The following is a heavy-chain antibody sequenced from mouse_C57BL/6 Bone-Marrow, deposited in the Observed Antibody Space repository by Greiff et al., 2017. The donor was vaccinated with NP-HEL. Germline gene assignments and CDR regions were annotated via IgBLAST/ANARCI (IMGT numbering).Heavy chain of an antibody. CDR2: ISSGGSYT. D-gene: IGHD2-4*01. CDR3: ARRNEYDGTGYFDY. J-gene: IGHJ2*01. Sequence: EVKLMESGGDLVKPGGSLKLSCAASGFTFSSYGMSWVRQTPDKRLEWVATISSGGSYTYYPDSVKGRFTIARDNAKNTLYLQMSSLKSEDTAMYYCARRNEYDGTGYFDYWGQGTTLTVSS. CDR1: GFTFSSYG. V-gene: IGHV5-6*02.